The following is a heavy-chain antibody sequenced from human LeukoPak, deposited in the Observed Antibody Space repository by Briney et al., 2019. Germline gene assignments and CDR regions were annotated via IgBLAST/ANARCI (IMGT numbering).Heavy chain of an antibody. CDR1: GFTFSSYA. CDR2: ISGSGGST. Sequence: GGSRRLSCAASGFTFSSYAMSWVRQAPGKGLEWVSAISGSGGSTNYADSVKGRFTISRDNSKNTLYLQMNSLRAEDTAVFYCAKTGVGYCTGSSCSAADYWGQGTLVTVSS. D-gene: IGHD2-15*01. CDR3: AKTGVGYCTGSSCSAADY. V-gene: IGHV3-23*01. J-gene: IGHJ4*02.